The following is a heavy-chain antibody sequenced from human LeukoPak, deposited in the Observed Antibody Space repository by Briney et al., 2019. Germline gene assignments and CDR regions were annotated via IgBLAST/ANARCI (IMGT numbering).Heavy chain of an antibody. V-gene: IGHV3-23*01. Sequence: PGGSLRLSCAASGFTFSSCALSWVRQAPGKGLERVSVISGSGGSTYYADSVKGRFTISRNNAKNSLYLQMNSLRAEDTAVYYCAREQWLVRKFDYWGQGTLVTVSS. J-gene: IGHJ4*02. CDR1: GFTFSSCA. CDR2: ISGSGGST. D-gene: IGHD6-19*01. CDR3: AREQWLVRKFDY.